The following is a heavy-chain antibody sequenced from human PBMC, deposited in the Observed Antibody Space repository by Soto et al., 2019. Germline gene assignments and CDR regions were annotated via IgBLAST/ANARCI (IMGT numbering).Heavy chain of an antibody. J-gene: IGHJ4*02. CDR3: GREVSSGGLSR. CDR2: MNPNSGNT. Sequence: QVQLVQSGAEVKKPGASVKVSCKASGYTFTSYDINWVRQATGQGLEWMGWMNPNSGNTGYAQKLQGIDITRRTTSISKAYMELSSLRSEDTAEYVCGREVSSGGLSRWGQGTLVTFSS. V-gene: IGHV1-8*01. D-gene: IGHD6-19*01. CDR1: GYTFTSYD.